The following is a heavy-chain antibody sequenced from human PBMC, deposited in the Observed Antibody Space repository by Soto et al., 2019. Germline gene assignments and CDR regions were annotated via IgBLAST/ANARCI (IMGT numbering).Heavy chain of an antibody. V-gene: IGHV1-3*01. CDR3: ARGQSDGWYHDY. D-gene: IGHD6-19*01. Sequence: QVQLEQSGAEVKRPGASVKVSCRASGYTFTKNAIHWVRQAPGQSLEWMGWVSGGAGETKYSQKFQGRVSMTRDASASTAYMELYSLRSEDTAVYYCARGQSDGWYHDYWGQGTLVAVSS. CDR2: VSGGAGET. J-gene: IGHJ4*02. CDR1: GYTFTKNA.